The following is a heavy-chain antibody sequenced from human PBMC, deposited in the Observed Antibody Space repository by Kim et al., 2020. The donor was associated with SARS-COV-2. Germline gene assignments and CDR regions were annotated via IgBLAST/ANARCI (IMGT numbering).Heavy chain of an antibody. Sequence: GGSLRLSCAASGFTFSSYAMSWVRQAAGRGGEWVAEISGSGGSTYYADSVKGRFTISRDNSKNTLYLQMNSLRAEDTAVYYCAKDPGRYYDILTGRNWFDPWGQGTLVTVSS. CDR1: GFTFSSYA. V-gene: IGHV3-23*01. CDR3: AKDPGRYYDILTGRNWFDP. D-gene: IGHD3-9*01. J-gene: IGHJ5*02. CDR2: ISGSGGST.